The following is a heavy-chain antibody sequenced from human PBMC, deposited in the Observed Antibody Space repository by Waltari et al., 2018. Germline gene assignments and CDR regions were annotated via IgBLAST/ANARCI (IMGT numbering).Heavy chain of an antibody. Sequence: EAQLVESGGGLVQPGGSLRLSCAASGFTFSSYWLNWVRQAPGKGLVWVSRINSDGSSTSYADSVKGRFTISRDNAKNTLYLQMSSLRAEDTAVYYCATYCSSASCYNKTAGGYWGQGTLVTVSS. CDR3: ATYCSSASCYNKTAGGY. D-gene: IGHD2-2*02. J-gene: IGHJ4*02. CDR2: INSDGSST. CDR1: GFTFSSYW. V-gene: IGHV3-74*01.